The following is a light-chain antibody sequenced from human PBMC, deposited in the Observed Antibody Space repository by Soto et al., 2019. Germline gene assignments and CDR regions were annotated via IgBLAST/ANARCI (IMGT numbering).Light chain of an antibody. CDR1: QNVSTW. V-gene: IGKV1-5*01. CDR2: DVS. J-gene: IGKJ1*01. CDR3: QQYDSYRT. Sequence: DIQMTQSPSVLSASVGDRVTITCRASQNVSTWLAWYQHKPRKAPKLLLFDVSNLESGVPSRFSGSGSGTEFTLTISSLQSDDFATYYCQQYDSYRTFGQGTKVDIK.